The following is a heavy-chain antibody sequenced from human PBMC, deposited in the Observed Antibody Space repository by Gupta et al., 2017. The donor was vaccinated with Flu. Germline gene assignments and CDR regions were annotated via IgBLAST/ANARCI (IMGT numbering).Heavy chain of an antibody. CDR3: VKGLTTNDY. CDR2: IGGPDRNT. V-gene: IGHV3-23*03. CDR1: GFGFKDYA. J-gene: IGHJ4*02. Sequence: SGFGFKDYAMNWVRQTPGQGLEWVALIGGPDRNTQYADSVKGRFSISRDNSKSILYLQMNSLRVDDTAMYDGVKGLTTNDYWGQGTLVTVS.